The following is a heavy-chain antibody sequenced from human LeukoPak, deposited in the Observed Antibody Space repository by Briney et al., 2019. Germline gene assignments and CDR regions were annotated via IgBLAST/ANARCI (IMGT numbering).Heavy chain of an antibody. Sequence: PGGSLSLSCAASGFTFSDYYMSWIRHAPGRGREWVSYISSSGSTIYYADSVKGRFTISRDNAKNSLYLQMNSLRAEDTAVYYCARPYCSSTSSYRFDPWGQGTLVTVSS. CDR2: ISSSGSTI. CDR3: ARPYCSSTSSYRFDP. D-gene: IGHD2-2*01. J-gene: IGHJ5*02. V-gene: IGHV3-11*04. CDR1: GFTFSDYY.